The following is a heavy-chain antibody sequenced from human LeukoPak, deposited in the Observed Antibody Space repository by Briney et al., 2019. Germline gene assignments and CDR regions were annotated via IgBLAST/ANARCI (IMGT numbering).Heavy chain of an antibody. CDR1: GGSISSSSYY. D-gene: IGHD3-16*01. CDR3: ARKGAASDAFDI. V-gene: IGHV4-39*07. CDR2: IYYSGST. Sequence: ETLSLTCTVSGGSISSSSYYWGWIRQPPGKGLEWIGSIYYSGSTYYNPSLKSRVTISVDTSKNQFSLKLSSVTAADTAVYYCARKGAASDAFDIWGQGTMVTVSS. J-gene: IGHJ3*02.